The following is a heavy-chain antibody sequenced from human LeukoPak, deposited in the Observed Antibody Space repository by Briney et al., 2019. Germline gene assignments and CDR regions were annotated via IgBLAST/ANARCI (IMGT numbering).Heavy chain of an antibody. CDR3: AKVGPVQGYYFDY. Sequence: GRSLRLSCAASGFTFSSSAMSWVRQAQGKGLEWVSGISGSGGSTYYADSVKGRFTISRDNSKNTLYLHMNRLRAEDTAVYYCAKVGPVQGYYFDYWGQGTLVTVSS. D-gene: IGHD1-1*01. CDR1: GFTFSSSA. V-gene: IGHV3-23*01. J-gene: IGHJ4*02. CDR2: ISGSGGST.